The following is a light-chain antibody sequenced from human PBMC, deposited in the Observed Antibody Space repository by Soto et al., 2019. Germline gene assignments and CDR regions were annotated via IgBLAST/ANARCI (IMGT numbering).Light chain of an antibody. J-gene: IGKJ4*01. Sequence: EIVLTQSPGTLSLSPGERATLSCRASQSVINGYLAWYQQRPGQPPRLVIYGASRRATGIPDGFSGSGSGTDFTLRISRLELEDFAAYYCPQYGSSPFTFGGGTKVELK. CDR2: GAS. CDR3: PQYGSSPFT. CDR1: QSVINGY. V-gene: IGKV3-20*01.